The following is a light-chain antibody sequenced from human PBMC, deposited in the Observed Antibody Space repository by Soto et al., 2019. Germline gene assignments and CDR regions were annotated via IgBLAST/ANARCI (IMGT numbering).Light chain of an antibody. CDR1: SSDVGGYNY. J-gene: IGLJ2*01. Sequence: QSALTQPASVSGSPGQSITISCTGTSSDVGGYNYVSWYQQHPGKAPKLMIYDVRTRPSGVSNRFPGSKSGNTASLTISGLQAEDEADYYCTSKTTTSPVVFGGGTKLTVL. V-gene: IGLV2-14*03. CDR2: DVR. CDR3: TSKTTTSPVV.